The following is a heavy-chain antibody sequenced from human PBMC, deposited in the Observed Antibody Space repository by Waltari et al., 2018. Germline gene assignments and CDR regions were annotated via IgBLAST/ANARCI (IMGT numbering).Heavy chain of an antibody. CDR2: SRSKPNNYAT. D-gene: IGHD6-13*01. V-gene: IGHV3-73*01. CDR3: TGGAVTGTDF. CDR1: GFPFRGST. Sequence: EVQVVESGGGLVQPGGSLKLACATSGFPFRGSTIPWVRQTSGKVREWIGRSRSKPNNYATRYTASVEGRFTISRDDSENTAYLQMSSLMTEDTAVYYCTGGAVTGTDFWGQGTLVTVSS. J-gene: IGHJ4*02.